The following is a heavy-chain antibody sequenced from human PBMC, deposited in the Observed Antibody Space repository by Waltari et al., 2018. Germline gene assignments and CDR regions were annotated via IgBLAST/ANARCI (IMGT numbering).Heavy chain of an antibody. D-gene: IGHD2-15*01. CDR3: ARGVVVVAATPRVNWFDP. J-gene: IGHJ5*02. V-gene: IGHV1-69*05. Sequence: QVQLVQSGAEVKKPGSSVKVSCKASGGTFSSYAISWVRQAPVQGLEWMGGIIPIFGTANYTQKFQGRVTITTDESTSTAYMELSSLRSEDTAVYYCARGVVVVAATPRVNWFDPWGQGTLVTVSS. CDR2: IIPIFGTA. CDR1: GGTFSSYA.